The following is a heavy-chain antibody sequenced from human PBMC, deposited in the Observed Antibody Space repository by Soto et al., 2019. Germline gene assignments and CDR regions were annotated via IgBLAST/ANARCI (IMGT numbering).Heavy chain of an antibody. CDR3: AEEDNFASFFFDY. CDR2: ISRDGASK. V-gene: IGHV3-30*18. CDR1: GFTFSDFG. Sequence: GGSLRLSCVASGFTFSDFGVHWVRQAPGKGLEWVAIISRDGASKFYADSVKGRFTVSRDNSRNMLYLEMNSLRVEDTAVYYCAEEDNFASFFFDYWGQGTLVTVSS. J-gene: IGHJ4*02. D-gene: IGHD1-1*01.